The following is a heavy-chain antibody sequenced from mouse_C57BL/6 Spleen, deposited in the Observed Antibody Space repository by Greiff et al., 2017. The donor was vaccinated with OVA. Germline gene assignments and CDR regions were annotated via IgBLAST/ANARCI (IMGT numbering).Heavy chain of an antibody. CDR1: GFNIKDDY. V-gene: IGHV14-4*01. Sequence: EVKLQESGAELVRPGASVKLSCTASGFNIKDDYMHWVKQRPEQGLEWIGWIDPENGDTEYASKFQGKATITADTSSNTAYLQLSSLTSEDTAVYYCTAGLSLYYAMDYWGQGTSVTVAS. J-gene: IGHJ4*01. D-gene: IGHD2-4*01. CDR2: IDPENGDT. CDR3: TAGLSLYYAMDY.